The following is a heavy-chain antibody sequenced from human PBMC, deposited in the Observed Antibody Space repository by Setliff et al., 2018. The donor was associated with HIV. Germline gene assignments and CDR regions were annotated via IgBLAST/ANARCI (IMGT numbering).Heavy chain of an antibody. CDR2: ISAYNGNT. Sequence: ASVKVSCKASGYTFPTYGISWVRQAPGQGLEWMGWISAYNGNTNYAQKLQGRVTVTTDTSTSTAYMELRSLRSDDTAVYYCARGRGVYCISSSCYSPVDAFDIWGQGTMVT. CDR3: ARGRGVYCISSSCYSPVDAFDI. V-gene: IGHV1-18*01. J-gene: IGHJ3*02. CDR1: GYTFPTYG. D-gene: IGHD2-2*01.